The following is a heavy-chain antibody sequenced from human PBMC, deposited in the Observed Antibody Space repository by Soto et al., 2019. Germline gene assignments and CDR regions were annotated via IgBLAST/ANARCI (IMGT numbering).Heavy chain of an antibody. J-gene: IGHJ4*02. V-gene: IGHV1-18*01. CDR1: GYTFSIYG. CDR2: TRPNNGNT. Sequence: QIQLVQSGAEVKKPGASVKVSCKASGYTFSIYGSNWVRQAPGQGLEWMGWTRPNNGNTKYAQNLQGRVTMTTDTSTSTAYMELRSVRPADTAGYYWVRDLDGSGSYDTDYWGQGTLVTVSS. D-gene: IGHD3-10*01. CDR3: VRDLDGSGSYDTDY.